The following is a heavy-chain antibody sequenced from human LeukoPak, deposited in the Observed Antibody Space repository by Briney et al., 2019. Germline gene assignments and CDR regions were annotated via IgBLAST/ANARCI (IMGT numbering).Heavy chain of an antibody. CDR2: IRYDGGNT. CDR3: ARDHVAGTREFDY. CDR1: GFIFSNYA. J-gene: IGHJ4*02. Sequence: GGSLRLSCAASGFIFSNYAMQWVRQAPGMGLEWVAFIRYDGGNTYYADSVKGRFTISRDNAKNSLYLQMNSLRAEDTAVYYCARDHVAGTREFDYWGQGTLVTVSS. D-gene: IGHD6-19*01. V-gene: IGHV3-30*02.